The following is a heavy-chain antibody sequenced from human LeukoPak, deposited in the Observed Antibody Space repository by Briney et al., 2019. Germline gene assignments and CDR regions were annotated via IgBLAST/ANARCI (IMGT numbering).Heavy chain of an antibody. CDR1: GFTFSNYA. J-gene: IGHJ4*02. CDR2: ISGSGGST. V-gene: IGHV3-23*01. D-gene: IGHD3-22*01. Sequence: GGSLRLSCAASGFTFSNYAMSWVRQAPGKGLEWVSAISGSGGSTYYADSVKGRFTISRDNSKNTLYLQMNSLRAEDTAVYYCATAWTITMIVDPYYFDYWGQGTLVTVSS. CDR3: ATAWTITMIVDPYYFDY.